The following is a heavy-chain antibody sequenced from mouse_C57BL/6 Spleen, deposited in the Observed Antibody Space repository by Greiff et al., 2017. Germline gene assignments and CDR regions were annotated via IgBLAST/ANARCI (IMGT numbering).Heavy chain of an antibody. J-gene: IGHJ4*01. D-gene: IGHD2-13*01. Sequence: VKLMESGAELVKPGASVKISCKASGYAFSSYWMNWVKQRPGKGLEWIGQIYPGDGDTNYNGKFKGKATLTADKSSSTAYMQLSSLTSEDSAVYFCARMDYGDYPYYYAMDYWGQGTSVTVSS. CDR3: ARMDYGDYPYYYAMDY. V-gene: IGHV1-80*01. CDR1: GYAFSSYW. CDR2: IYPGDGDT.